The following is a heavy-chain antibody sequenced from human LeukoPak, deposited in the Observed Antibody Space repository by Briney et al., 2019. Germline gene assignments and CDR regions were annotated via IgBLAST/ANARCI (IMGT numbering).Heavy chain of an antibody. J-gene: IGHJ4*02. CDR2: INHSGST. D-gene: IGHD2-2*01. CDR3: ARTGYCSSTSCPRPFDY. CDR1: GGSFSGYY. Sequence: SETLSLTCAVYGGSFSGYYWSWIRQPPGKGLEWIGEINHSGSTNYNPSLKSRVTISVDTSKNQFSLKLRSVTAADTAVYYCARTGYCSSTSCPRPFDYWGQGTLVTVSS. V-gene: IGHV4-34*01.